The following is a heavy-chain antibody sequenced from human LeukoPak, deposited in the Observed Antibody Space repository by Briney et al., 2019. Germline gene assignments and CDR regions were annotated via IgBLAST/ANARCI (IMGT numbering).Heavy chain of an antibody. V-gene: IGHV4-59*01. CDR2: IYYSGST. D-gene: IGHD3-9*01. J-gene: IGHJ5*02. CDR3: ARGPPYYDILTGYMGERRSTPFDP. CDR1: GGSISSYY. Sequence: SETLSLTCTVSGGSISSYYWSWIRQPPGKGLEWIGYIYYSGSTNYNPSLKSRVAISVDTSKNQFSLKLSSVTAADTAVYYCARGPPYYDILTGYMGERRSTPFDPWGQGTLVTVSS.